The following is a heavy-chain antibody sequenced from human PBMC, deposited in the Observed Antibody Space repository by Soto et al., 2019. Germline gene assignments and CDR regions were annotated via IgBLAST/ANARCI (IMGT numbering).Heavy chain of an antibody. V-gene: IGHV4-59*08. CDR1: GGSISSYY. D-gene: IGHD3-10*01. J-gene: IGHJ6*03. CDR2: IYYSGST. CDR3: ARLGSANGSGSYYKHYYYYMDV. Sequence: SETLSLTCTVSGGSISSYYWSWIRQPPGKGLEWIGYIYYSGSTNYNPSLKSRVTISVDTSKNQFSLKLSSVTAADTAVYYCARLGSANGSGSYYKHYYYYMDVWGKGTTVTVSS.